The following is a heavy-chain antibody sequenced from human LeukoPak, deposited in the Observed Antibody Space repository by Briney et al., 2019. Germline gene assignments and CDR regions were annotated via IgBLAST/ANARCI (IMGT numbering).Heavy chain of an antibody. CDR3: AKDDRTRGGWFDP. Sequence: ASVKVSCKASGYTFTSYDINWVRQATGQELEWMGWMNSNSGDTGYAQKFQGRVTMTRDTSISTAYMELSSLRSEDTAVYYCAKDDRTRGGWFDPWGQGTLVTVSS. CDR2: MNSNSGDT. D-gene: IGHD3-22*01. V-gene: IGHV1-8*01. CDR1: GYTFTSYD. J-gene: IGHJ5*02.